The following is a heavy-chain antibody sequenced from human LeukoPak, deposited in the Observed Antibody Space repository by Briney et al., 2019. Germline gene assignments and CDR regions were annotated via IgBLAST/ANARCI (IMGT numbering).Heavy chain of an antibody. V-gene: IGHV3-23*01. Sequence: GGSLRLSCAASGFTFSSYAMSWVRQAPGKGLEWVSAISGSGGNTYYADSVKGRFTISRDNSKNTLYLQMNSLRAEDTAVYYCANAKGQWFGDPYYFDYWGQGTLVTVSS. CDR2: ISGSGGNT. CDR3: ANAKGQWFGDPYYFDY. D-gene: IGHD3-10*01. J-gene: IGHJ4*02. CDR1: GFTFSSYA.